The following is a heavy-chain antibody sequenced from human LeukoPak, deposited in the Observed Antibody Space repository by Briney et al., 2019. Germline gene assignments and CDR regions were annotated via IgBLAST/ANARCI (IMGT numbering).Heavy chain of an antibody. CDR3: TSDRYSSSWYLGY. Sequence: GGSLRLSCAASGFTFSDAWLSWVRQAPGKALEWVGRIRSKADGGTTDYAAVVKGRFDISRDDSKNTLYLQMNSLKTEDTAVYYCTSDRYSSSWYLGYWGQGTLVTVSS. J-gene: IGHJ4*02. CDR1: GFTFSDAW. V-gene: IGHV3-15*01. D-gene: IGHD6-13*01. CDR2: IRSKADGGTT.